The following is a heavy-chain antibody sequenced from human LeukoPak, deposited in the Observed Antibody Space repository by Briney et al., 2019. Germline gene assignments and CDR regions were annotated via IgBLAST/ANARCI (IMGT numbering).Heavy chain of an antibody. CDR2: ISSSSATI. V-gene: IGHV3-48*01. Sequence: GGSLRLSCAASGFTFSRFSLNWVRQAPGKGPEWVSYISSSSATIYYADSVKGRFTISRDNAKNSLYLQMNSLRVEDTAVYYCARYRVGATLDYWGQGTLVTVSS. D-gene: IGHD1-26*01. CDR1: GFTFSRFS. J-gene: IGHJ4*02. CDR3: ARYRVGATLDY.